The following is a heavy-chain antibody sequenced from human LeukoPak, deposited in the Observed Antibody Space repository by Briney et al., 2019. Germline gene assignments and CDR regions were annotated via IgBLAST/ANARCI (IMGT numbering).Heavy chain of an antibody. Sequence: PGGSLRLSCAASGFTFSSYGMHWVRQAPGKGLEWVAVIWYDGSNKYYADSVKGRFTISRDNSKNTLYLQMNSLRAEDTAVYYCARGGAYDYVWGSLIYWGQGTLVTVSS. J-gene: IGHJ4*02. V-gene: IGHV3-33*01. D-gene: IGHD3-16*01. CDR2: IWYDGSNK. CDR1: GFTFSSYG. CDR3: ARGGAYDYVWGSLIY.